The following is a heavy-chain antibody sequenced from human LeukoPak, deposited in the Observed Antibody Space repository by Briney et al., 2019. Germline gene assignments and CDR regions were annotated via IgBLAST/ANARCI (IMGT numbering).Heavy chain of an antibody. CDR1: GFTFSSYW. CDR3: ARGPTTVVTSYFDY. D-gene: IGHD4-23*01. V-gene: IGHV3-74*01. J-gene: IGHJ4*02. Sequence: GGSLRLSCAASGFTFSSYWMHWVRQAPGKGLVWVSRLNSDGSGATYADSVKGRFTISRDNAKNSLFLQMNSLRAEDTAVYYCARGPTTVVTSYFDYWGQGTLVTVSS. CDR2: LNSDGSGA.